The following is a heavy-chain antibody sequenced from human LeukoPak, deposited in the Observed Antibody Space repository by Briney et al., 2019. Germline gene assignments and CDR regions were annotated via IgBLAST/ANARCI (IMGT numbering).Heavy chain of an antibody. CDR3: ARDRVTTVTGTYYFDY. J-gene: IGHJ4*02. V-gene: IGHV3-30-3*01. CDR2: ISYDGNNK. Sequence: PGGSLRLSCAASGFTFRSHAMHWVRQAPGKGLEWVAVISYDGNNKYYAGSVKGRFSISRDNSKNTLYLQMNSLRPEDRAIYYCARDRVTTVTGTYYFDYWGQGTLVTVSS. D-gene: IGHD4-17*01. CDR1: GFTFRSHA.